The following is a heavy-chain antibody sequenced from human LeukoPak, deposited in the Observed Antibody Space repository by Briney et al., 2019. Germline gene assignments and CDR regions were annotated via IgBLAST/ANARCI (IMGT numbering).Heavy chain of an antibody. J-gene: IGHJ3*02. CDR1: GYTFTSYD. D-gene: IGHD4-23*01. V-gene: IGHV1-8*03. CDR3: ASTPSYYGGNWGDAFDI. Sequence: RPSVKVSCKASGYTFTSYDINWVRQATGQGLEWMGWMNPNSGNTGYAQKFQGRVTITRNTSISTAYMELSSLRSEDTAVYYCASTPSYYGGNWGDAFDIWGQGTMVTVSS. CDR2: MNPNSGNT.